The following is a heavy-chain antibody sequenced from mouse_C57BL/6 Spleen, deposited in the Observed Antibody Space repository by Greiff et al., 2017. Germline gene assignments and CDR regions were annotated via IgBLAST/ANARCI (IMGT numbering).Heavy chain of an antibody. D-gene: IGHD1-1*01. V-gene: IGHV5-2*01. Sequence: EVQRVESGGGLVQPGESLKLSCESNEYEFPSHDMSWVRKTPEKRLELVAAINSDGGSTYYPDSMERRFIISRDNTKKTLYLQMSSLRSEDTAMDDGARRGDYGSGYFDVWGTGTTVTVAS. CDR2: INSDGGST. CDR1: EYEFPSHD. J-gene: IGHJ1*03. CDR3: ARRGDYGSGYFDV.